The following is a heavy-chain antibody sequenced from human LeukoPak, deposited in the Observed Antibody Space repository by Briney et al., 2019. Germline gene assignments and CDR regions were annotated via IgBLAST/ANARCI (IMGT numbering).Heavy chain of an antibody. J-gene: IGHJ4*02. V-gene: IGHV3-7*01. CDR3: ARVVAAAGTGGVCFDY. CDR1: GFSLSRYW. CDR2: MKQDGSEK. D-gene: IGHD6-13*01. Sequence: GGSLRLSCAASGFSLSRYWMSWVRQAPGKGLEWVANMKQDGSEKKYVDSVKGRFTISRDNTKNSLYLQMNSLRVEDTAVYYCARVVAAAGTGGVCFDYWGQGTLVTVSS.